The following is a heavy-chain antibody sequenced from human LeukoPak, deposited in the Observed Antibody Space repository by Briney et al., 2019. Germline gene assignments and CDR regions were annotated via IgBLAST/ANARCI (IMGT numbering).Heavy chain of an antibody. Sequence: GGSLRLSCAASGFTFSFCAMHWVRQPPGKGLEKVAFIRYDGNNKNYADSVKGRFTISRDNSRDTLYLQMNSLRAEDTAVYYCTKGDDYGANTRLPKYNWFDPWGQGTLVTVSS. D-gene: IGHD4-23*01. V-gene: IGHV3-30*02. CDR1: GFTFSFCA. J-gene: IGHJ5*02. CDR2: IRYDGNNK. CDR3: TKGDDYGANTRLPKYNWFDP.